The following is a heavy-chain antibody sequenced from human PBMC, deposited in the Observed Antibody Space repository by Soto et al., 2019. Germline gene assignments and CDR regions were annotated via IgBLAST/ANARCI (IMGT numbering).Heavy chain of an antibody. CDR2: ISYDGSNK. CDR1: GLTLSSYG. D-gene: IGHD6-13*01. Sequence: GSLRLSGAASGLTLSSYGMHWVRQAPGKGLEWVAVISYDGSNKYYADSVKGRFTISRDNSKNTLYLQMNSLTAEETAVYYCAKDGDSRSWYLDYYYYGMDVWGQGTTVTVSS. J-gene: IGHJ6*02. CDR3: AKDGDSRSWYLDYYYYGMDV. V-gene: IGHV3-30*18.